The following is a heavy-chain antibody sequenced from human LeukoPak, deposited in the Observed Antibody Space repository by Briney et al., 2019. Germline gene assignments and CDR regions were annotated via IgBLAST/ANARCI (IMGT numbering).Heavy chain of an antibody. CDR1: GGSFSGYY. Sequence: SETLSLTCAVYGGSFSGYYWTWVRQPPGKGLEWIGEINHSGSTNYNPSLKSRVTISVDTSKNQFSLKLSSVTAADTAVYYCARGQGTVTTHWGQGTLVTVSS. V-gene: IGHV4-34*01. D-gene: IGHD4-17*01. J-gene: IGHJ4*02. CDR2: INHSGST. CDR3: ARGQGTVTTH.